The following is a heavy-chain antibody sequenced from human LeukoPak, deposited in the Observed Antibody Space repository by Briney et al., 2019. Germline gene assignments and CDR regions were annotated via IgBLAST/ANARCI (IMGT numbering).Heavy chain of an antibody. CDR3: AKDLSTYSSGPDAFDI. CDR1: GFTFSSYG. CDR2: IWYGGSSK. V-gene: IGHV3-30*02. Sequence: GGSLRLSCAASGFTFSSYGMHWVRQAPGKGLEWVAVIWYGGSSKYYADSVKGRFTISRDNSKNTLYLQMNSLRAEDTAVYYCAKDLSTYSSGPDAFDIWGQGTMVTVSS. D-gene: IGHD6-19*01. J-gene: IGHJ3*02.